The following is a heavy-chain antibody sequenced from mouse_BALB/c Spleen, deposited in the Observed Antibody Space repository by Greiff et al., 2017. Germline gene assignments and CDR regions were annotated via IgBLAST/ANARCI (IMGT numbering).Heavy chain of an antibody. J-gene: IGHJ4*01. CDR3: TRALYYGYEGAMDY. CDR2: IRLKSNNYAT. D-gene: IGHD2-2*01. V-gene: IGHV6-6*02. CDR1: GFTFSNYW. Sequence: EVQVVESGGGLVQPGGSMKLSCVASGFTFSNYWMNWVRQSPEKGLEWVAEIRLKSNNYATHYAESVKGRFTISRDDSKGSVYLQMNNLRAEDTGIYYCTRALYYGYEGAMDYWGQGTSVTVSS.